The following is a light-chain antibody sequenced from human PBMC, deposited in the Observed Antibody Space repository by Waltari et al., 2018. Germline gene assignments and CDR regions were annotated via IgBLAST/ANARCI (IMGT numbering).Light chain of an antibody. CDR2: DVS. J-gene: IGKJ4*01. CDR3: QQYENLSLT. Sequence: DIQMTQSPSSLSASVGDRVTITCQASQNINNYLNWYQHKPGKGPKLLIYDVSDLERGVPPRFSGGGFGTEFKLIISSLQPEDAATYYCQQYENLSLTFGGGTTVEI. V-gene: IGKV1-33*01. CDR1: QNINNY.